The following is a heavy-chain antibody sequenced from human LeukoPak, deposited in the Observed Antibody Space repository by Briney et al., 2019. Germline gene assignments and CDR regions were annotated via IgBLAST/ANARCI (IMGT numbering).Heavy chain of an antibody. Sequence: GESLKISCKGSGYTFTNYWIGWVRQMPGKGLEWMGIIYPDDSNTKYSPSFQGLVTISADKSISTAYLQWSSLKASDTAMYYCARQSITIFGVPRGWFDPWGQGTLVTVSS. D-gene: IGHD3-3*01. CDR3: ARQSITIFGVPRGWFDP. J-gene: IGHJ5*02. V-gene: IGHV5-51*01. CDR1: GYTFTNYW. CDR2: IYPDDSNT.